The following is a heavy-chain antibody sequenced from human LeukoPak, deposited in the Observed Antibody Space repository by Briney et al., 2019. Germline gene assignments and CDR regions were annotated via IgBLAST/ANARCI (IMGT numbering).Heavy chain of an antibody. CDR1: GGSISSYY. Sequence: SETLSLTCTVSGGSISSYYGSWIRQPAGKGLKWIGRIYTSGSTNYNPSLKSRVTMSVDTSKNQFSLKLSSVTAADTAVYYCARERCSGGSCYQDYWGQGTLVTVSS. CDR3: ARERCSGGSCYQDY. V-gene: IGHV4-4*07. D-gene: IGHD2-15*01. CDR2: IYTSGST. J-gene: IGHJ4*02.